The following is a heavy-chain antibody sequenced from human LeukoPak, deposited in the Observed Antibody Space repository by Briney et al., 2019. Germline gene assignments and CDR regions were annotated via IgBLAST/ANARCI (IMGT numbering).Heavy chain of an antibody. CDR2: INEDGSIT. CDR3: GRDLGGRSGY. CDR1: GFTFRTYW. V-gene: IGHV3-74*01. Sequence: GGSLRLSCAVSGFTFRTYWMHWVRQVPGEGLVWVSRINEDGSITYYADSVKGRFSISRDNAKNTLYLQMNSLRAEDTAVYYCGRDLGGRSGYWGQGTLVTVSS. J-gene: IGHJ4*02. D-gene: IGHD1-26*01.